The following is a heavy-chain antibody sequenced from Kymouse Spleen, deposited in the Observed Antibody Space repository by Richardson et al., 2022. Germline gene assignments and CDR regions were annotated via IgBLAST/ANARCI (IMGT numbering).Heavy chain of an antibody. CDR3: AKEAIWFGESYFDY. Sequence: QVQLVESGGGVVQPGRSLRLSCAASGFTFSSYGMHWVRQAPGKGLEWVAVISYDGSNKYYADSVKGRFTISRDNSKNTLYLQMNSLRAEDTAVYYCAKEAIWFGESYFDYWGQGTLVTVSS. J-gene: IGHJ4*02. CDR2: ISYDGSNK. D-gene: IGHD3-10*01. V-gene: IGHV3-30*18. CDR1: GFTFSSYG.